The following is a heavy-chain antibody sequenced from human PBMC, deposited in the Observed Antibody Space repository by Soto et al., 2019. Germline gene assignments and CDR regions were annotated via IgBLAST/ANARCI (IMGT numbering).Heavy chain of an antibody. J-gene: IGHJ4*02. CDR1: GFTFSKYA. CDR3: AKDDVSGDGLWLVSD. CDR2: ITGSGLTI. Sequence: VQLLESGGCLVQPGGSLRLSCEASGFTFSKYAMIWVRQAPGKGQEWVSGITGSGLTIEHSASVKGRFTISRDNSKNTVYLQMNSLRAEDTAIYYCAKDDVSGDGLWLVSDWGQGTPVTVS. D-gene: IGHD2-21*02. V-gene: IGHV3-23*01.